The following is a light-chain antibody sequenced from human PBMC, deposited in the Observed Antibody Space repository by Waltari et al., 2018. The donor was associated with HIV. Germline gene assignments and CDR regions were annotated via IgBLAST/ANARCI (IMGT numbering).Light chain of an antibody. CDR1: TGAVPSGHS. CDR2: DTS. Sequence: QAVVTQEPSLTVSPGGTITLTCGSSTGAVPSGHSPSWFQQKPGQAPRTLVYDTSNTHSWTPARFSGSLLGGKAALTLSGAQPEDEADYYCLLFYSGARVFGGGTKLTVL. V-gene: IGLV7-46*01. J-gene: IGLJ3*02. CDR3: LLFYSGARV.